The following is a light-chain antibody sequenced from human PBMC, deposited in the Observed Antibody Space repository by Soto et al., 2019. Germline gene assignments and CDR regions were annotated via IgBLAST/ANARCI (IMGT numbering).Light chain of an antibody. CDR3: RVWASTAEFFV. Sequence: SYELTQPPSVSVAPGQTATVTCGGDKIGSKIVHWYKQRPGQAPVAVVFDATDRPSGIPDRFSASRSGDTATLTISRVDAGDEADYYCRVWASTAEFFVFGSGTKVTVL. CDR2: DAT. CDR1: KIGSKI. V-gene: IGLV3-21*02. J-gene: IGLJ1*01.